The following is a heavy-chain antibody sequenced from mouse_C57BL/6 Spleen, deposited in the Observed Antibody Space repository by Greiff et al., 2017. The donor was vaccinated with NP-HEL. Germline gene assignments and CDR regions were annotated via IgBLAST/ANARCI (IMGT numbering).Heavy chain of an antibody. Sequence: QVQLQQPGAELVMPGASVKLSCTASGFTFTSYWMRWVKQRPAQGLEWIGEIDPYDGYTNYNQKFMGKSTLTEDTSSSTAYMQLSSLTSEDSAVYYCARWGFDYDWFAYWGQGTLVTVSA. D-gene: IGHD2-4*01. V-gene: IGHV1-69*01. CDR1: GFTFTSYW. J-gene: IGHJ3*01. CDR3: ARWGFDYDWFAY. CDR2: IDPYDGYT.